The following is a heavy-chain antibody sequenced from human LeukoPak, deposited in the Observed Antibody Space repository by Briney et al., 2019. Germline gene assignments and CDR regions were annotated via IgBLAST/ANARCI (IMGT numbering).Heavy chain of an antibody. D-gene: IGHD4-17*01. CDR3: ARATTVTPWGCFDP. Sequence: SETLSLTCTVSGGSISLYYWSWIRQPPGKGLEWIGYTHYSGSTNYNPSLKSRVTISLDTSKNQLSLKLSSVTAADTAVYYCARATTVTPWGCFDPWGQGTLVTVSS. CDR2: THYSGST. V-gene: IGHV4-59*12. CDR1: GGSISLYY. J-gene: IGHJ5*02.